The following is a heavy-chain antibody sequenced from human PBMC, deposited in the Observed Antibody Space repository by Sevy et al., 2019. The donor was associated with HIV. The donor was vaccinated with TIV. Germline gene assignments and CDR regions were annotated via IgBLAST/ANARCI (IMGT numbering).Heavy chain of an antibody. V-gene: IGHV3-23*01. J-gene: IGHJ4*02. Sequence: GGSLRLSCAASGFTFSSYAMSWVRQAPGKGLEWVSALSGSGGSTYYADSVKGRFTISRDNSKNTLFLQMNSLRADDTAVYYCASDIDYDSSGYYSNFDYWGQGTLVTVSS. CDR2: LSGSGGST. CDR1: GFTFSSYA. D-gene: IGHD3-22*01. CDR3: ASDIDYDSSGYYSNFDY.